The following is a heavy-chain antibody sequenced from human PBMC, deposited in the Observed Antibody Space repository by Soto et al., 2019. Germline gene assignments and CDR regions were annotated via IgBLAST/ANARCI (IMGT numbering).Heavy chain of an antibody. V-gene: IGHV1-2*02. J-gene: IGHJ6*02. CDR3: AGGSGGYDYLYYYYGMDV. Sequence: GASVKVSCKASGYTFTGYYMHWVRQAPGQGLEWMGWINPNSGGTNYAQKFQGRVTMTRDTSISTAYMELSRLRSDDTAVYYCAGGSGGYDYLYYYYGMDVWGQGTTVTVSS. CDR2: INPNSGGT. CDR1: GYTFTGYY. D-gene: IGHD5-12*01.